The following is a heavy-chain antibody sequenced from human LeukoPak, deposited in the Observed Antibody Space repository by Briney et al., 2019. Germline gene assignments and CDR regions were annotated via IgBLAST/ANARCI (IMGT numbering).Heavy chain of an antibody. CDR3: AKCRVRGVDYFDY. CDR1: GFSFRTYA. V-gene: IGHV3-30*02. D-gene: IGHD3-10*01. Sequence: PGGSLRLSCIASGFSFRTYAMHWVRQAPGKGLEWVTFISYDGSNNYYADSVKGRFTISRDNSENTLYLQMNSLRDEDTAVYYCAKCRVRGVDYFDYWGQGTLVTVSS. CDR2: ISYDGSNN. J-gene: IGHJ4*02.